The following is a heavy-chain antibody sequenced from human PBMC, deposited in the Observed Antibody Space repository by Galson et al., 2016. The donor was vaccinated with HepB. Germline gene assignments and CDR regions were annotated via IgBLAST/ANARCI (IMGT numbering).Heavy chain of an antibody. J-gene: IGHJ6*02. V-gene: IGHV1-18*01. D-gene: IGHD3-3*01. CDR1: GYIFSSYG. Sequence: SVKVSCKASGYIFSSYGVSWVRQVPGQGLEWMGWISGNNGNTNYAQKFQGRVTMTTDTSTTTVYMELRSLRSDDTAVYYCARDSSVPYDFWSGYYAEYYYYGMDVWGQGTTVTVSS. CDR2: ISGNNGNT. CDR3: ARDSSVPYDFWSGYYAEYYYYGMDV.